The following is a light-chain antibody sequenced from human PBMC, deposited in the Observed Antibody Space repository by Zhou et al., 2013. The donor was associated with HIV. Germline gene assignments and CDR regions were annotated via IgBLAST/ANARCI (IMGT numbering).Light chain of an antibody. Sequence: DIQMTQSPSSLSASVGDRVTITCQASQSISSYLNWYQQKPGKAPKLLIYAASSLQSGVPSRFSGSGSGTDFTLTISSLQPEDFAANYCQQLDPYPPFTFGPGTKVDIK. CDR3: QQLDPYPPFT. V-gene: IGKV1-39*01. CDR1: QSISSY. J-gene: IGKJ3*01. CDR2: AAS.